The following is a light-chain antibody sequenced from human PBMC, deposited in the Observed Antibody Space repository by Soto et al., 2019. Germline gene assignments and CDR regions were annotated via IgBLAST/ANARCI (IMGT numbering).Light chain of an antibody. Sequence: IQMTQSPSSLSASVGDRVTITCRASQDINNYLAWYQQRPGTVPKLLIYSASTLKSGVPSRFSGRRSGTDFTIAISSLQSEDVATYYCQKYSGVPVTFGQGTRLEIK. CDR1: QDINNY. J-gene: IGKJ5*01. CDR2: SAS. V-gene: IGKV1-27*01. CDR3: QKYSGVPVT.